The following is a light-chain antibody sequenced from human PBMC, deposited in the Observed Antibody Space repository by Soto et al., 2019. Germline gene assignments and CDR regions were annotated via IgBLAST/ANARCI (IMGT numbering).Light chain of an antibody. CDR2: DVS. Sequence: QSLLNQPPYASGSPGQSVALSYTGTSSDVGGYNYVSWYQQYPGKAPKLMIYDVSKRPSGVPDRFSGSKSGNTASLTVSGLQAEDEADYYCSSYAGAHIVFGTGTKVTVL. V-gene: IGLV2-8*01. CDR1: SSDVGGYNY. CDR3: SSYAGAHIV. J-gene: IGLJ1*01.